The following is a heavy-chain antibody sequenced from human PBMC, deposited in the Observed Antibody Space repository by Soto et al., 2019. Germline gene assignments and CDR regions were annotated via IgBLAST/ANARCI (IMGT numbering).Heavy chain of an antibody. CDR3: ARGGNRYIIVASGVGGFDY. CDR2: VYHTGDT. J-gene: IGHJ4*02. Sequence: QMHLQESGPGLVKPSETLSLTCTVSGASISSSYWSWIRQSPEKGLEWIAYVYHTGDTNYNPSLKIRVTISLYTAKGQFSLNLTSLTTADTAVYFCARGGNRYIIVASGVGGFDYWGQGSLVTVSS. D-gene: IGHD3-16*02. CDR1: GASISSSY. V-gene: IGHV4-59*01.